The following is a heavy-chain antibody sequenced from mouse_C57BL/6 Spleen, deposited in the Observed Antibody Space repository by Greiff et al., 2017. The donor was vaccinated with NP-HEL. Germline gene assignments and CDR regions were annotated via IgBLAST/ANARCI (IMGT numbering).Heavy chain of an antibody. CDR3: ARALSGFDY. CDR2: ISYDGSN. D-gene: IGHD3-1*01. CDR1: GYSITSGYY. Sequence: EVQLQQSGPGLVKPSQSLSLTCSVTGYSITSGYYWNWIRQFPGNKLEWMGYISYDGSNNYNPSLKNRISITRDTSKNQFFLKLNSVTTEDTATYYCARALSGFDYWGQGTTLTVSS. J-gene: IGHJ2*01. V-gene: IGHV3-6*01.